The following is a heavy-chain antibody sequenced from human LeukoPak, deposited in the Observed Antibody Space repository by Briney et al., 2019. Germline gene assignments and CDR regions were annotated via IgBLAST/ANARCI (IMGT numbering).Heavy chain of an antibody. CDR3: ARDQIVGAVRFTDY. CDR2: ISYDGSNK. V-gene: IGHV3-30-3*01. CDR1: GFTFSSYA. Sequence: GGSLRLSCAASGFTFSSYAMHWVRQAPGKGLEWVAVISYDGSNKYYADSVKGRFTISRDNAKNSLYLQMNSLRAEDTAVYYCARDQIVGAVRFTDYWGQGTLVTVSS. D-gene: IGHD1-26*01. J-gene: IGHJ4*02.